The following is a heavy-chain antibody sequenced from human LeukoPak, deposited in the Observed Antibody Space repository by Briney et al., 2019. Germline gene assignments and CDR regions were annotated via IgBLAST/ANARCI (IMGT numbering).Heavy chain of an antibody. CDR1: GFTFSDYY. CDR3: ARDRADIVVVPAATPFDY. V-gene: IGHV3-11*04. J-gene: IGHJ4*02. CDR2: ISSSGSTI. Sequence: GGSLRLSCAASGFTFSDYYMSWIRQAPGKGLEWVSYISSSGSTIYYADSVKGRFTISRDNAKNSLYLQMNSLRAEDTAVYYCARDRADIVVVPAATPFDYWGQGTLVTVSS. D-gene: IGHD2-2*01.